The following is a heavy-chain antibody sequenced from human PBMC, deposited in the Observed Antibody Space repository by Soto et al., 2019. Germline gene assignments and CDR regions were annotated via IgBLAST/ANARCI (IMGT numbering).Heavy chain of an antibody. V-gene: IGHV4-31*02. Sequence: QVRLQEWGPGLVKPSQTLSLKCSVSGGSITTGGRYWSWIRQLPGKGLEWIGDIYYSGNTYYNASLKSRVAILVEGSKHRFALKLSSVTGACMAVYYCAEALVFTGGDGFDTWGQGRLVTVSS. CDR2: IYYSGNT. J-gene: IGHJ3*02. CDR3: AEALVFTGGDGFDT. D-gene: IGHD1-1*01. CDR1: GGSITTGGRY.